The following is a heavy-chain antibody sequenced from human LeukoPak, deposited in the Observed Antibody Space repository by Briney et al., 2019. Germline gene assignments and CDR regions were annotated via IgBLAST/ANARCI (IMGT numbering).Heavy chain of an antibody. CDR3: ARGYSSGWYEGYFDY. J-gene: IGHJ4*02. V-gene: IGHV1-18*01. CDR2: ISAYNGNT. CDR1: GYTFTSHG. Sequence: ASVKVSCKASGYTFTSHGISWVRQAPGQGLEWMGWISAYNGNTNYAQKLQGRVTMTTDTSTSTAYMELRSLRSDDTAVYYCARGYSSGWYEGYFDYWGQGTLVTVSS. D-gene: IGHD6-19*01.